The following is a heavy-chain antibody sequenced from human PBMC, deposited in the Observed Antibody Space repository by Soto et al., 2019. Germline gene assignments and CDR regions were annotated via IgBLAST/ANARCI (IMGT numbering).Heavy chain of an antibody. J-gene: IGHJ6*02. Sequence: GGSLRLSCAASGFTFSRYSMNWVRQAPGKGLEWVSHISGSSSTIYYTDSVKGRFTVSRDNAKNSLYLQMNSLRDEDTAVYFCAKTSLRVYYYGMDVWGQGTTVTVS. CDR3: AKTSLRVYYYGMDV. V-gene: IGHV3-48*02. CDR2: ISGSSSTI. CDR1: GFTFSRYS.